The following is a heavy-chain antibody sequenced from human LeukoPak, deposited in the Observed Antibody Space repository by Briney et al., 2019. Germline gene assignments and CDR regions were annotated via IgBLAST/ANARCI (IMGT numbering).Heavy chain of an antibody. J-gene: IGHJ2*01. V-gene: IGHV4-61*01. D-gene: IGHD3-3*01. CDR3: ARDRKIFGVVERYFDL. CDR1: GGSISSSSYY. CDR2: IYYSGST. Sequence: SETLSLTCTVSGGSISSSSYYWGWIRQPPGKGLEWIGYIYYSGSTNYNPSLKSRVTISVDTSKNQFSLKLSSVTAADTAVYYCARDRKIFGVVERYFDLWGRGTLVTVSS.